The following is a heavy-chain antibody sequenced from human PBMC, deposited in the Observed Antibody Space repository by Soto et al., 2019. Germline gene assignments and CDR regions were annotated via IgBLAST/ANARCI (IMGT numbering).Heavy chain of an antibody. V-gene: IGHV1-18*01. Sequence: ASVKVSCKASGYTFTSYGISWVRQAPGQGLEWMGWISAYNGNTNYAQKLQGRVTMTTDTSTSTAYMELRSLRSDDTAVYYCARAPPDIVVVPAAMPARYNWFDPWGQGTLVTVS. J-gene: IGHJ5*02. CDR1: GYTFTSYG. CDR2: ISAYNGNT. CDR3: ARAPPDIVVVPAAMPARYNWFDP. D-gene: IGHD2-2*01.